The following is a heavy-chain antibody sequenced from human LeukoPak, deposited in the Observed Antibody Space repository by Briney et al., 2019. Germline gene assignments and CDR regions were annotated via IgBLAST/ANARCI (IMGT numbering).Heavy chain of an antibody. CDR1: GFTFSGYT. CDR2: IISHGGST. V-gene: IGHV3-64*02. D-gene: IGHD3-3*01. Sequence: PGGSLRLSCAASGFTFSGYTLHWVRQAPGKGLEYVSAIISHGGSTHYADSVKGRFTVSRDNSKNTLYLQMDSLRAEDMAVYYCARITMGATSANFYYYFLDAWGKGTTVIVSS. CDR3: ARITMGATSANFYYYFLDA. J-gene: IGHJ6*03.